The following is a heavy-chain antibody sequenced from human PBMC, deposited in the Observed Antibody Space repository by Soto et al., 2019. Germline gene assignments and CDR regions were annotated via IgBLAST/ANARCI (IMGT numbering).Heavy chain of an antibody. V-gene: IGHV5-51*01. CDR2: IYPGDSDT. Sequence: GESLKISCKGSGYTFVNYWIGWVRQMPGKGLEWMGSIYPGDSDTRYSPSFEGQVTISADESINTAYLQWSSLQPSDTAVYYCVRPLGLQSNYGVDVWGQGTAVTVSS. D-gene: IGHD4-4*01. J-gene: IGHJ6*02. CDR3: VRPLGLQSNYGVDV. CDR1: GYTFVNYW.